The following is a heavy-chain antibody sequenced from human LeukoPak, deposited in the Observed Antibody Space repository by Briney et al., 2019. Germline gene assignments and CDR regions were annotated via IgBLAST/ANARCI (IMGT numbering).Heavy chain of an antibody. CDR2: IYYSGST. J-gene: IGHJ4*02. Sequence: SETLSLTCTVSGGSISSYYWSWIRQPPGKGLEWIGYIYYSGSTYYNPSLKSRVTISVDTSRNQFSLKLSSVTAADTAVYYCASLAVAGLSEGYWGQGTLVIVSS. CDR1: GGSISSYY. CDR3: ASLAVAGLSEGY. V-gene: IGHV4-59*08. D-gene: IGHD6-19*01.